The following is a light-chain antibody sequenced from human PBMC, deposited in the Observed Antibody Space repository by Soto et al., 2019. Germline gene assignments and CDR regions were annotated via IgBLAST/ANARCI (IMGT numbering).Light chain of an antibody. Sequence: DIQMTQSPSTLSASVVSRVTITCRASQSISSWLAWYQQKPGKAPKLLIYDASSLESGVPSRFSGRGSGTEFTLTISSLQPDDFATYYCQQYNSYWTFGQGTKVDI. CDR1: QSISSW. CDR3: QQYNSYWT. J-gene: IGKJ1*01. V-gene: IGKV1-5*01. CDR2: DAS.